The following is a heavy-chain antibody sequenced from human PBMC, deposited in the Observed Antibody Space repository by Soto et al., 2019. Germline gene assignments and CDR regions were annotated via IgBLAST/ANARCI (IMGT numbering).Heavy chain of an antibody. CDR3: ASGTPVLFDY. J-gene: IGHJ4*02. Sequence: QLQLQESGSGLVKPSQTLSLTCAVSGGSISSGGYSWSWIRQPPGKGLEWIGYIYHSGSTYSNPSLKSLVTISVDRSKTQCSLKLSSVTAADTAVYYCASGTPVLFDYWGQGTLVTVSS. CDR1: GGSISSGGYS. CDR2: IYHSGST. V-gene: IGHV4-30-2*01.